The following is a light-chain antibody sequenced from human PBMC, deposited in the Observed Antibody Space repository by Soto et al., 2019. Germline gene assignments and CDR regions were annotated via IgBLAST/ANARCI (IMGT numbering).Light chain of an antibody. Sequence: EIAMTQSPLSLAVTPGEPASISCRSSQTLLHSNGYTYLDWYLQKPGQSPQLLIYLGSNRASGVPDMFRGSGSGTDVTLKSSRVEAEDVGIFYCMQGLRPMYTFGRGTELEIK. CDR2: LGS. V-gene: IGKV2-28*01. CDR1: QTLLHSNGYTY. J-gene: IGKJ2*01. CDR3: MQGLRPMYT.